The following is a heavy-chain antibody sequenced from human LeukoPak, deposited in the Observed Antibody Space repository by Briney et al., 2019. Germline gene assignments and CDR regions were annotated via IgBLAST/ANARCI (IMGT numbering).Heavy chain of an antibody. J-gene: IGHJ4*02. CDR2: ISSSSSYI. CDR1: GFTFSSYS. CDR3: ARGPLAAAGDY. V-gene: IGHV3-21*01. D-gene: IGHD6-13*01. Sequence: GGSLRLSCAASGFTFSSYSMNWVRQAPGKGLEWVSSISSSSSYIYYADSVKGRFTISRDNAKNSLYLQMNSLRAEDTAVYYCARGPLAAAGDYWGQGTLVTVST.